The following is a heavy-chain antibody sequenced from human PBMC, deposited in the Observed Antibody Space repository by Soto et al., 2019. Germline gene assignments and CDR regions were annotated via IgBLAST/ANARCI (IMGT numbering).Heavy chain of an antibody. CDR3: AWGGWFGEATVDY. D-gene: IGHD3-10*01. CDR1: GGSISSSSYY. Sequence: QLQLQESGPGLVKPSETLSLTCTVSGGSISSSSYYWGWIRQPPGKGLEWIGSIYYSGSTYYNPSLKSRVTISVDTSKNQFSLKLSSVTAADTAVYYCAWGGWFGEATVDYWGQGTLVTVSS. CDR2: IYYSGST. J-gene: IGHJ4*02. V-gene: IGHV4-39*01.